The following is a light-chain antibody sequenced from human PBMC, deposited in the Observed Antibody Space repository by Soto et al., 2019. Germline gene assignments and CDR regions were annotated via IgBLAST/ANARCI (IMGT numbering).Light chain of an antibody. CDR2: GAS. V-gene: IGKV3-20*01. CDR1: QGVKTSN. J-gene: IGKJ1*01. Sequence: ETVCRRSPGTLSLSPGERSTLAGLAIQGVKTSNLVWFQQKPGLPPRLLIFGASSRATGIPDRFSGSGSGTDFTLTIRRMEPEDFAVYYCQQFVNSRTFGQGTKVDIK. CDR3: QQFVNSRT.